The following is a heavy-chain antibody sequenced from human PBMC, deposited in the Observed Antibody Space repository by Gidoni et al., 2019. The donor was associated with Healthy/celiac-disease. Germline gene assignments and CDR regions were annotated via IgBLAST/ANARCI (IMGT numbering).Heavy chain of an antibody. CDR3: ARVGGWELNLDY. V-gene: IGHV4-61*01. J-gene: IGHJ4*02. Sequence: QVQLQESGPGMVKPSEPLSLTCTVSGAPVSSGSYYWGWIRQPPGKGLEWNGHIYDSGSTNYNPSLKRRVPISVDTSKNQFSLELSSVTAADPAVYYCARVGGWELNLDYWGPGTPGHRRL. D-gene: IGHD1-26*01. CDR1: GAPVSSGSYY. CDR2: IYDSGST.